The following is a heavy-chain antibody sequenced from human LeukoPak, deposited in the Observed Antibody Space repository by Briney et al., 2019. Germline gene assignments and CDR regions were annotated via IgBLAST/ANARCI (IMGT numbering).Heavy chain of an antibody. CDR2: IIPIFGTA. J-gene: IGHJ3*02. CDR1: GGTFSSYA. Sequence: SVKVSCKASGGTFSSYAISWVRQAPGQGLEWMGGIIPIFGTANYAQKFQGRVTITADESTSTAYMELSSLRSEDTAVYYCARGTLYYDSSGYYPNAFDIWGQGTMVTVSS. CDR3: ARGTLYYDSSGYYPNAFDI. V-gene: IGHV1-69*13. D-gene: IGHD3-22*01.